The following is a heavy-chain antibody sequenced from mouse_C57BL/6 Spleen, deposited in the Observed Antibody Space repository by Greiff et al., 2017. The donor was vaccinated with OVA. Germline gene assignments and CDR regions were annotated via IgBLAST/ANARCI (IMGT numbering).Heavy chain of an antibody. J-gene: IGHJ3*01. CDR3: AREVYDDEEGFAY. V-gene: IGHV1-80*01. D-gene: IGHD2-4*01. CDR2: IYPGDGDT. Sequence: VKLQQSGAELVKPGASVKISCKASGYAFSSYWMNWVKPRPGKGLEWIGQIYPGDGDTNYNGKFKGKATLTADKSSSTAYMQLSSLTSEDSAVYFFAREVYDDEEGFAYWGQGTLVTVSA. CDR1: GYAFSSYW.